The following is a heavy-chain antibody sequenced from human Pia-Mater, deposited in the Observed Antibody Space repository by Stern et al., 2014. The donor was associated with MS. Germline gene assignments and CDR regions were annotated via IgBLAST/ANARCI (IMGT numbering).Heavy chain of an antibody. D-gene: IGHD6-19*01. V-gene: IGHV7-4-1*02. CDR3: TRVPNRSGWDDY. Sequence: QLVDSVSELKKPGASVKGSCKASGYTFTTYSLNWVRQAPGQGLEWMGCINTNTGSPTYAQGFTGLFAFSFDSSVSPTYLQINTLRAEDTAIYYCTRVPNRSGWDDYWGQGTLVTVSS. CDR2: INTNTGSP. J-gene: IGHJ4*02. CDR1: GYTFTTYS.